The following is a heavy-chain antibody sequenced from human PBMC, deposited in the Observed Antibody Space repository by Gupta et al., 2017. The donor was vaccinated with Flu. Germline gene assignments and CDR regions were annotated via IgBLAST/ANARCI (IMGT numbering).Heavy chain of an antibody. Sequence: QVQLQESGPGLVKPSETLSLTCAVSGYSISSGYYWGWIRQPPGKGLEWIGSIYHSGSTYYNPSLKSRVTISVDTSKNQFSLKLSSVTAADTAVYYCWAYGSGSYYNGVDYWGQGTLVTVSS. J-gene: IGHJ4*02. V-gene: IGHV4-38-2*01. D-gene: IGHD3-10*01. CDR3: WAYGSGSYYNGVDY. CDR1: GYSISSGYY. CDR2: IYHSGST.